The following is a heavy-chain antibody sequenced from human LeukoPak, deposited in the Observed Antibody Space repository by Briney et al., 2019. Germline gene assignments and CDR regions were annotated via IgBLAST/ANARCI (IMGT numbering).Heavy chain of an antibody. J-gene: IGHJ6*02. CDR3: ARDWTWDIVPYYYYGMDV. Sequence: GASVKVSCKASGYTFTSYGISWVRQAPGQGLEWMGRISAYNGNTNYAQKLQGRVTMTTDTSTSTAYMELRSLRSDDTAVYYCARDWTWDIVPYYYYGMDVWGQGTTVTVSS. V-gene: IGHV1-18*01. CDR1: GYTFTSYG. CDR2: ISAYNGNT. D-gene: IGHD2-15*01.